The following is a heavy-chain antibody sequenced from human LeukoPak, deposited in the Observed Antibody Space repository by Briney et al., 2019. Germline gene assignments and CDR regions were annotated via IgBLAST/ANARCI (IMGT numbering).Heavy chain of an antibody. CDR1: GFTFSSYE. J-gene: IGHJ6*03. D-gene: IGHD6-19*01. V-gene: IGHV3-48*03. Sequence: PGGSLRLSCAASGFTFSSYEMNWVRQAPGKGLEWVSYISSSGSTIYYADSVKGRFTVSRDNSKDTLYLQINTLRAEDTAVYFCAKDFNNEYTSGWMTYYHYFYMDVWGRGTTVTISS. CDR3: AKDFNNEYTSGWMTYYHYFYMDV. CDR2: ISSSGSTI.